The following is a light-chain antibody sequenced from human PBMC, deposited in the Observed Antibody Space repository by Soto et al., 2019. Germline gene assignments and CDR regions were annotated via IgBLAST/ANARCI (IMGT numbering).Light chain of an antibody. J-gene: IGKJ4*01. CDR1: QSVSSY. Sequence: ESVLKQSPATLSLSPGNRATLSCRASQSVSSYLAWYQQKPGQPPRLLIYDASKRATGIPARFSGSGSGTDFTLTISSLEPEDFAVYFCQQRRDWLSFGGGTKVDIK. CDR2: DAS. V-gene: IGKV3-11*01. CDR3: QQRRDWLS.